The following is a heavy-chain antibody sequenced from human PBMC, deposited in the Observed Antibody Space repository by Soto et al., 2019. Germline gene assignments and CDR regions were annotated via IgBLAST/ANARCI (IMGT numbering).Heavy chain of an antibody. CDR2: ISNDGGKK. CDR3: ARDAGNTGGVPFLDF. V-gene: IGHV3-30-3*01. CDR1: GLAFTSHA. Sequence: GVSLRLSCVASGLAFTSHALHWVRQAPGKGLEWVALISNDGGKKQYEESVEGRFTVSRDSSRNTLYLQLNSLRPDDTAVYFCARDAGNTGGVPFLDFWGKGKLVPVSS. D-gene: IGHD7-27*01. J-gene: IGHJ4*02.